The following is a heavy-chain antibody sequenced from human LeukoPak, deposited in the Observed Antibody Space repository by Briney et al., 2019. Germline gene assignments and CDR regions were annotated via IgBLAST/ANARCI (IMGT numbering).Heavy chain of an antibody. J-gene: IGHJ5*02. Sequence: PSETLSLTCTVSGGSISSYYWGWVRQPPGKGLEWIGYVSYSGATYYNPSLRSRVTISMDTSKNQFSLKVSSLTAADTAIYYCARLLADNWFDPWGQGTLVTVSS. CDR2: VSYSGAT. D-gene: IGHD6-13*01. V-gene: IGHV4-59*08. CDR1: GGSISSYY. CDR3: ARLLADNWFDP.